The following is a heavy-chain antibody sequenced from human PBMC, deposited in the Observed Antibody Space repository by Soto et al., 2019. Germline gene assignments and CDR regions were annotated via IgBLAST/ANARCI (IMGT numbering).Heavy chain of an antibody. Sequence: QAQLVESGGDVVQPGRSLRLSCEASGFTFSSYGMHLVRQSPGKVLEWVAVLSFDGHKQYYADSVTGRFNITRENSKNTLHLQMNSLRPEDTAVYYCAKAPTGSYSYFYGMDVWGQGTMVIVSS. V-gene: IGHV3-30*18. CDR1: GFTFSSYG. D-gene: IGHD3-10*01. CDR2: LSFDGHKQ. J-gene: IGHJ6*02. CDR3: AKAPTGSYSYFYGMDV.